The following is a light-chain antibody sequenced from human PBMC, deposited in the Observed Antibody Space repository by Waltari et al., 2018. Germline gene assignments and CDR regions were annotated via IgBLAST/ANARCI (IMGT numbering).Light chain of an antibody. V-gene: IGKV1-17*01. CDR2: AAS. CDR1: QGISTY. CDR3: LQYNSNPLT. J-gene: IGKJ4*01. Sequence: DIQMTQSPSSLSASAGDRVTITCRASQGISTYLNWYQQKPGKAPKRLSYAASSLESGVPSRFSGSGSGTDFTLTINILQPEDFATYYCLQYNSNPLTFGGGTKVEIK.